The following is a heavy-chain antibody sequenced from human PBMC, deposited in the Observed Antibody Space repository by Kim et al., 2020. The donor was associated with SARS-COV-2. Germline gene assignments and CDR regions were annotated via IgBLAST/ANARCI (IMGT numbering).Heavy chain of an antibody. CDR3: ARESRGYGGNLLMDV. V-gene: IGHV4-31*03. CDR1: GGSISSGGYY. Sequence: SETLSLTCTVSGGSISSGGYYWTWIRQHPGKGLEWIGYIYYSGSTYYNPSLKSRVTISVDPSKNQFSLKLSSVTAADTAVYYCARESRGYGGNLLMDVWGHGTTVTVSS. J-gene: IGHJ6*02. D-gene: IGHD4-17*01. CDR2: IYYSGST.